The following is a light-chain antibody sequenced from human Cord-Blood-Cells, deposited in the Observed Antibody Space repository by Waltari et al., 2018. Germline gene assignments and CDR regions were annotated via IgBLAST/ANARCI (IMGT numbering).Light chain of an antibody. J-gene: IGLJ3*02. V-gene: IGLV2-11*01. CDR2: DVS. Sequence: QSALTQPRSVSGSPGQSVTISCTGTSSDVCCYNYVSWYQQHPGKAPKLMIYDVSKRPSGVPDRFSGSKSGNTASLTISGLQAEDEADYYCCSYAGSYTWVFGGGTKLTVL. CDR1: SSDVCCYNY. CDR3: CSYAGSYTWV.